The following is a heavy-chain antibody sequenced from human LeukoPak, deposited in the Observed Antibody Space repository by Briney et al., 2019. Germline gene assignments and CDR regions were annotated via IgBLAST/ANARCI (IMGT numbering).Heavy chain of an antibody. CDR2: IYSDGTT. CDR1: AFTVTNTY. CDR3: AREWYSAWYLGIDS. J-gene: IGHJ4*02. Sequence: QTGGSLRLSCAASAFTVTNTYMSCVRQAPGKGLEWVSVIYSDGTTYYADFVKGRFTISRDDFKNTLYLQMNSLRGEDTAVYYCAREWYSAWYLGIDSWGQGTLVTVSS. V-gene: IGHV3-53*01. D-gene: IGHD6-19*01.